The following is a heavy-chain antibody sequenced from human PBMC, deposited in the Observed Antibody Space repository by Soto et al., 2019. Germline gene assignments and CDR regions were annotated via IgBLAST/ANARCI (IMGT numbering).Heavy chain of an antibody. CDR3: AKGRVWITMIVVVKPFDY. J-gene: IGHJ4*02. V-gene: IGHV3-23*01. CDR2: ISGSGGST. Sequence: EVQLLESGGGLVQPGGSLRLSCAASGFTFSSYAMSWVRQAPGKGLEWVSAISGSGGSTYYADSVKGRFTISRDNSKNTLYRQMNSLRAEDTAVYYCAKGRVWITMIVVVKPFDYWGQGTLVTVSS. D-gene: IGHD3-22*01. CDR1: GFTFSSYA.